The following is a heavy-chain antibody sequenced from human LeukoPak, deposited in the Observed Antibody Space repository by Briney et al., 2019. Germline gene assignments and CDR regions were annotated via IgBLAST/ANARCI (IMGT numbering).Heavy chain of an antibody. V-gene: IGHV1-2*02. D-gene: IGHD6-13*01. CDR3: ARARQQLAGDWFDP. Sequence: GASVKVSCKTSGYTFTDYYVHWVRQAPGQGLEWMGWINPNSGGTNYAQKFQGRVTMTRDTSISTAYMELSRLRSDDTAVYYCARARQQLAGDWFDPWGQGTLVTVSS. CDR2: INPNSGGT. CDR1: GYTFTDYY. J-gene: IGHJ5*02.